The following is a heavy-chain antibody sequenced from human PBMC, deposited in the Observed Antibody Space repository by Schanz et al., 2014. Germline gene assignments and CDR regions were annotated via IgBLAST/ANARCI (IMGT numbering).Heavy chain of an antibody. CDR2: IYYSGNT. J-gene: IGHJ5*02. D-gene: IGHD5-12*01. CDR3: ARVLPGGGGAGGGYKWFDP. V-gene: IGHV4-31*03. Sequence: QVQLQESGPGLVKPSQTLSLTCTVSGGSISSGGYYWTWIRQHPGKGLEWIGYIYYSGNTYYTPSLTSRVIMSVDTSKKQSSLKLSSVTAADTAVYYCARVLPGGGGAGGGYKWFDPWGQGILVTVSS. CDR1: GGSISSGGYY.